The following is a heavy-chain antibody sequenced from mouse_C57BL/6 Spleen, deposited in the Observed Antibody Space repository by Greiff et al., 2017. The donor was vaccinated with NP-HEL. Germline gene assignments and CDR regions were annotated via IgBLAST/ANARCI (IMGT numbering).Heavy chain of an antibody. Sequence: QVQLKESGPELVKPGASVKISCKASGYAFSSSWMNWVKQRPGKGLEWIGRIYPGDGDTNYNGKFKGKATLTADKSSSTAYMQLSSLTSEDSAVYFCANYDGYYDYAMDYWGQGTSVTVSS. CDR1: GYAFSSSW. CDR2: IYPGDGDT. J-gene: IGHJ4*01. CDR3: ANYDGYYDYAMDY. D-gene: IGHD2-3*01. V-gene: IGHV1-82*01.